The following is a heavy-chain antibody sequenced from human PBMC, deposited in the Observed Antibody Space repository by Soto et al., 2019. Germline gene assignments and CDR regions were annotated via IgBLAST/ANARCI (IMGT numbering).Heavy chain of an antibody. D-gene: IGHD5-12*01. J-gene: IGHJ4*02. CDR2: IFSSGST. CDR3: AREGSYSAYNFAHGIQLWSFDF. Sequence: TXETLSLTCTVSGGSINTFYWSGVRQPSGKGLEWIGRIFSSGSTSFNPSLESRVAMSVDTSKNHFSLNLSSVTAADMAVYYCAREGSYSAYNFAHGIQLWSFDFWGQGALVTVSS. V-gene: IGHV4-4*07. CDR1: GGSINTFY.